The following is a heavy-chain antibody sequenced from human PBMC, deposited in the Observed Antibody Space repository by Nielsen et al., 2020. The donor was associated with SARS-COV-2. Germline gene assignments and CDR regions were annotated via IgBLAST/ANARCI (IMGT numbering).Heavy chain of an antibody. Sequence: GESLKISCVASGFTFSGSAMHWVRQASGKGLEWLGRIRSYANEYATAYAASVKGRFTISRDDSKNTAYLQMNSLKTEDTAVYYCTTIGISRQGALDLWGRGTMVTVSS. V-gene: IGHV3-73*01. CDR1: GFTFSGSA. D-gene: IGHD2/OR15-2a*01. J-gene: IGHJ3*01. CDR2: IRSYANEYAT. CDR3: TTIGISRQGALDL.